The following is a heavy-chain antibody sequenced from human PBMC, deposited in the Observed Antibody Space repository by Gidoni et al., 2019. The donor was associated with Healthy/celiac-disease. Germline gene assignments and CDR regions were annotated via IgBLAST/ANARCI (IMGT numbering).Heavy chain of an antibody. Sequence: EVQLVESGGGLVQPGGSLSLSCAASGFTFSSYAMSWVRQAPGKGLEWVSAISGSGGSTYYADSVKGRFTISRDNSKNTLYLQMNSLRAEDTAVYYCAKLGDSSGYYFFHNAFDIWGQGTMVTVSS. CDR3: AKLGDSSGYYFFHNAFDI. CDR1: GFTFSSYA. CDR2: ISGSGGST. J-gene: IGHJ3*02. V-gene: IGHV3-23*04. D-gene: IGHD3-22*01.